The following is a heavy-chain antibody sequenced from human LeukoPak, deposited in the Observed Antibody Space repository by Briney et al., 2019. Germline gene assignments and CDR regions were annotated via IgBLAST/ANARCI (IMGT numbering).Heavy chain of an antibody. CDR2: INHSGST. CDR1: GGSFSGYY. CDR3: ARRRYFDWLFRREIDY. J-gene: IGHJ4*02. Sequence: PSETLSLTCAVYGGSFSGYYWSWIRQPPGKGLEWIGEINHSGSTNYNPSLKSRVTISVDTSKNQFSLKLSSVTAADTAVYYCARRRYFDWLFRREIDYWGQGTLVTVSS. D-gene: IGHD3-9*01. V-gene: IGHV4-34*01.